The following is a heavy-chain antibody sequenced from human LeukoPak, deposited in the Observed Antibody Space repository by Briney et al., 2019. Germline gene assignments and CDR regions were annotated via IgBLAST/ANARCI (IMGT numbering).Heavy chain of an antibody. D-gene: IGHD3-22*01. CDR3: ARDLIVDTHYYDSSGYLDY. V-gene: IGHV4-4*02. J-gene: IGHJ4*02. Sequence: SGTLSLTCAVSGGSISSSNWWSWVRQPPGKGLEWIGEIYHSGSTNYNPSLKSRVTISVDKSKNQFSLKLSSVTAADTAVYYCARDLIVDTHYYDSSGYLDYWGQGTLVTVSS. CDR1: GGSISSSNW. CDR2: IYHSGST.